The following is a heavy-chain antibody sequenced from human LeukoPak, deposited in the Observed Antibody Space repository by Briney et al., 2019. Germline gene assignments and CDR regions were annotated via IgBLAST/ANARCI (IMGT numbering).Heavy chain of an antibody. D-gene: IGHD5-18*01. CDR2: INPSGGST. Sequence: GVSVKVSCKASGYTFTSYYMHWVGQAPRQGLEWMGIINPSGGSTSYAQKFQGRVTMTRDTSTSTVYMELSSLRSEDTAVYYCARDARGYSYGWDYWGEGTLVTVSS. CDR3: ARDARGYSYGWDY. CDR1: GYTFTSYY. J-gene: IGHJ4*02. V-gene: IGHV1-46*01.